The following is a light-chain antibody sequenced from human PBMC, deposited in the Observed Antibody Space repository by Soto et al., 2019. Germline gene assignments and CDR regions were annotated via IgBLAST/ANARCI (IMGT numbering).Light chain of an antibody. Sequence: EIVLTQSPGTRSLSPGERATLSCRASQSVSISYLAWYQQKPGQAPRLLIYGASSRATGIPDRFSGSGSGTDFTLTISRLEPEDFAVYYCQQYGSSSGLTFGGGTKVDIK. CDR3: QQYGSSSGLT. J-gene: IGKJ4*01. CDR1: QSVSISY. CDR2: GAS. V-gene: IGKV3-20*01.